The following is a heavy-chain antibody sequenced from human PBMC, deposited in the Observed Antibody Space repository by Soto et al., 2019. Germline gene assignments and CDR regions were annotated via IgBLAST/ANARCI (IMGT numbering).Heavy chain of an antibody. CDR2: INPNSGGT. CDR3: AREDIVVAPVVIAVRAFDV. V-gene: IGHV1-2*02. CDR1: GYTFTGNY. D-gene: IGHD2-2*02. J-gene: IGHJ3*01. Sequence: QVQLVQSGTEVKKPGASVKVSCKASGYTFTGNYMHWVRQAPGQGLEWMGWINPNSGGTNYAQKFQGRVTMTRDTSISTAYMELSRLRSDDTAVYYCAREDIVVAPVVIAVRAFDVWCQGTMVTVSS.